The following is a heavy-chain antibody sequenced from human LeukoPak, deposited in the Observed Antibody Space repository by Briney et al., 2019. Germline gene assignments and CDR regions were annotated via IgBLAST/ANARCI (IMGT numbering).Heavy chain of an antibody. Sequence: GGSLRLSCAASGFTFSSYGMHWVRQAPGKGLEWVAVISYDGSNKYYADSVKGRFTISRDNSKNTLYLQMNSLRAGDTAVYYCAKDLHSGWYRGMYNWFDPWGQGTLVTVSS. CDR3: AKDLHSGWYRGMYNWFDP. J-gene: IGHJ5*02. CDR1: GFTFSSYG. V-gene: IGHV3-30*18. D-gene: IGHD6-19*01. CDR2: ISYDGSNK.